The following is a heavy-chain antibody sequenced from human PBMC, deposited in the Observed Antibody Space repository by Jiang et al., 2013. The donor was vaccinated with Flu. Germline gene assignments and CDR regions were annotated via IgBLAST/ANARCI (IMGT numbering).Heavy chain of an antibody. CDR3: ARRPRYFDWLIDAFDI. V-gene: IGHV4-39*01. Sequence: GLVKPSQTLSLTCTVSGGSISDSSYYWGWIRQPPGKGLEWIGSIYYSGSTYYNPSLKSRVTISVDTSKNQFSLKLSSVTAADTAVYYCARRPRYFDWLIDAFDIWGQGTMVTVSS. J-gene: IGHJ3*02. D-gene: IGHD3-9*01. CDR1: GGSISDSSYY. CDR2: IYYSGST.